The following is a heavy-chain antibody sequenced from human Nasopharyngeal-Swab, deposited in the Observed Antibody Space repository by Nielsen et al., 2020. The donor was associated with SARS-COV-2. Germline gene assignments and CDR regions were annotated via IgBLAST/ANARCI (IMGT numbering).Heavy chain of an antibody. J-gene: IGHJ4*02. CDR1: GYTFSSYG. V-gene: IGHV1-8*02. CDR3: ARLVSRGWYHLSDY. Sequence: ASVKVSCKASGYTFSSYGINWVRQATGQGLEWMGWMNPNNGNTDYAQKFQGRVTMTRDTSISTAYMELSSLTSEDTAVYYCARLVSRGWYHLSDYWGQGTLVTVSS. CDR2: MNPNNGNT. D-gene: IGHD6-19*01.